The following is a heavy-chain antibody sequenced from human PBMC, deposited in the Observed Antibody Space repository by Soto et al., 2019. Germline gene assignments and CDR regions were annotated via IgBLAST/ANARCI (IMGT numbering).Heavy chain of an antibody. CDR1: GFTFSSYA. CDR2: ISGSDGST. Sequence: EVQMLESGGGLVQPGGSLRLSCAASGFTFSSYAMSWVRQAPGKGLEWVSAISGSDGSTFYADSVKGRFTISRDDSKNTLYLQMNSLRAEDTAVYYCAKGPGMYSVFDCWGQGTLVSVSS. CDR3: AKGPGMYSVFDC. D-gene: IGHD2-8*01. V-gene: IGHV3-23*01. J-gene: IGHJ4*02.